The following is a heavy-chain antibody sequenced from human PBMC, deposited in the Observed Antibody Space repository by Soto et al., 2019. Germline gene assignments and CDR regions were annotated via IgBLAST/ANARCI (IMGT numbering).Heavy chain of an antibody. V-gene: IGHV4-39*01. CDR2: IYYSGST. D-gene: IGHD1-1*01. Sequence: PSETLSLTCTVSGGSISSSSYYWGWIRQPPGKGLEWIGSIYYSGSTYYNPSLKSRVTISVDTSKNQFSLKLSSVTAADTAVYYCAIHKELEQELLPAPLFFDYGGQGNLVTVSS. CDR3: AIHKELEQELLPAPLFFDY. J-gene: IGHJ4*02. CDR1: GGSISSSSYY.